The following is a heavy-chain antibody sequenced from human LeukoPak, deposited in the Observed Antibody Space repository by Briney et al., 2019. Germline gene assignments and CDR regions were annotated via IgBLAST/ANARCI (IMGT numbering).Heavy chain of an antibody. CDR2: INHSGST. CDR3: ARGGVVVQYYYYMDV. Sequence: SETLSLTCAVYGGSFSGYYWSWIRQPRGMGLEWIGEINHSGSTNYNPSLESRDTISVDTSKNQFSLKLSSVTAADTAVYYCARGGVVVQYYYYMDVWGKGTTVTVSS. CDR1: GGSFSGYY. J-gene: IGHJ6*03. V-gene: IGHV4-34*01. D-gene: IGHD2-15*01.